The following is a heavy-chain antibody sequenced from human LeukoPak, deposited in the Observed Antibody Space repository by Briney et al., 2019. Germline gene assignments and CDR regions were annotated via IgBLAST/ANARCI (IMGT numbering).Heavy chain of an antibody. Sequence: SGGSLRLPCAVSGFTFSSYIMSWVRQAPGKGLEWVSLISGSGGSTYYADSVKGRFTISRDNSKNTLYLQMSSLRVDDTAIYYCAKDIRGYSFGYHYWGQGTLVTVSS. D-gene: IGHD5-18*01. CDR1: GFTFSSYI. V-gene: IGHV3-23*01. CDR3: AKDIRGYSFGYHY. CDR2: ISGSGGST. J-gene: IGHJ4*02.